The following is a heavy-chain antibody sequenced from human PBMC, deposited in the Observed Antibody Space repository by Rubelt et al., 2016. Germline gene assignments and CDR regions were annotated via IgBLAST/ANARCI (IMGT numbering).Heavy chain of an antibody. CDR2: ISFDGSNQ. Sequence: SYGMHWVRQAPGKGLEWVALISFDGSNQKNADTVKGRFTISRDNSQNMLYMQMSSLRAEDTAVYYCAKDQGSPTLLYGMDVWGQGTTVTVSS. CDR1: SYG. CDR3: AKDQGSPTLLYGMDV. V-gene: IGHV3-30*18. J-gene: IGHJ6*02. D-gene: IGHD1-26*01.